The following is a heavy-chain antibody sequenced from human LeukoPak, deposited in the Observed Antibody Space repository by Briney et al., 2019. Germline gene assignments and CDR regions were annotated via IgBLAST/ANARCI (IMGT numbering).Heavy chain of an antibody. J-gene: IGHJ4*02. Sequence: GGSLRLSCAASGFTFSSYSMNWVRQAPGQGLEWVSYITSSSSTIFYADSAKGRFTISRDNSKNTLYLQMNSLRAEDTAVYYCARALDEGARFDYWGQGTLVTVSS. CDR1: GFTFSSYS. CDR2: ITSSSSTI. CDR3: ARALDEGARFDY. V-gene: IGHV3-48*01.